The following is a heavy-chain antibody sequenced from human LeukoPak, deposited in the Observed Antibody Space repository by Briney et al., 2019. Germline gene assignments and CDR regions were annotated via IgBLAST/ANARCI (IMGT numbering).Heavy chain of an antibody. D-gene: IGHD6-25*01. V-gene: IGHV3-30*02. J-gene: IGHJ6*02. CDR3: ARAEAAYYYGMDV. Sequence: GGSLRLSCAASGFTFSSYGMHWVRQAPGKGLEWVAFIRYDGSNKYYADSVKGRFTISRDNSKNTLYLQMNSLRAEDTAVYYCARAEAAYYYGMDVWGQGTTVTVSS. CDR2: IRYDGSNK. CDR1: GFTFSSYG.